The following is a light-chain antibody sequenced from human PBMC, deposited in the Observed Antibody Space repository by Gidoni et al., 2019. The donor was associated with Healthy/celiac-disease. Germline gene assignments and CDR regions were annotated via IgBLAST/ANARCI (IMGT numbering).Light chain of an antibody. CDR1: QGISNY. CDR3: QKYNSAPLSLT. V-gene: IGKV1-27*01. J-gene: IGKJ4*01. Sequence: GDRVTITCRASQGISNYLAWYQQKPGKVPKLLIYAASTLQSGVPSRFSGSGSGTDFTLTISSLQPEDVATYYCQKYNSAPLSLTFGGGTKVEIK. CDR2: AAS.